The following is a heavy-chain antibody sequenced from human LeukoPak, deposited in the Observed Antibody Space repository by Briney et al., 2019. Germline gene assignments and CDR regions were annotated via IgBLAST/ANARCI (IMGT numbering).Heavy chain of an antibody. J-gene: IGHJ4*02. CDR1: GGSFSGYY. Sequence: SETLSLTCAVYGGSFSGYYWSWLRQPPGKGLEWIGEINHSGSTNYNPSLKSRVTISVDTSKNQFSLKLSSVTAADTAVYYCARRGVRKPLDYWGQGTLVTVSS. V-gene: IGHV4-34*01. D-gene: IGHD3-10*01. CDR3: ARRGVRKPLDY. CDR2: INHSGST.